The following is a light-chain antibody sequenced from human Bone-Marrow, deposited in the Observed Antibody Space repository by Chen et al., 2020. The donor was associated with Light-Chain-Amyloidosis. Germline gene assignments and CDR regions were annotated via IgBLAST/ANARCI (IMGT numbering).Light chain of an antibody. CDR1: QTISSNY. Sequence: EIVFTQSPGTLSLSPGEGANHSCRASQTISSNYLTWYQQKFGQAPRLLIYGSSSRATGIPDRFTGSGYGTDFTLTINRLEPEDFAMYYCQQYGTSPLTFGGGTKVEIK. V-gene: IGKV3-20*01. CDR3: QQYGTSPLT. CDR2: GSS. J-gene: IGKJ4*01.